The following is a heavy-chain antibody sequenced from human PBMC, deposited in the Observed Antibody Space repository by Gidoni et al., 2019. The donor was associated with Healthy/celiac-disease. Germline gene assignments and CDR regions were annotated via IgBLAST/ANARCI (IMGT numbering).Heavy chain of an antibody. J-gene: IGHJ4*02. V-gene: IGHV3-48*02. Sequence: EVQLVESGGGLVQPGGSLRLSCAASGSTFSSYSMNWVRQAPGKGLECVSYISSSSSTIYYADSVKGRFTISRDNAKNSLYLKMNSLRDEDTAVYYCANGGGGSHGPQGYWGQGTLVTVSS. CDR3: ANGGGGSHGPQGY. D-gene: IGHD1-26*01. CDR2: ISSSSSTI. CDR1: GSTFSSYS.